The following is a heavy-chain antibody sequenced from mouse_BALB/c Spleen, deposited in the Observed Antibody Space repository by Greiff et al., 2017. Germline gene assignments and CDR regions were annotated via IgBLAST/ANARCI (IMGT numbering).Heavy chain of an antibody. CDR1: GFSLTGYG. V-gene: IGHV2-6-7*01. Sequence: VQLQESGPGLVAPSQSLSITCTVSGFSLTGYGVNWVRQPPGKGLEWLGMIWGDGSTDYNSALKSRLSISKDNSKSQVFLKMNSLQTDDTARYYCARGPLFITTATAWFAYWGQGTLVTVSA. J-gene: IGHJ3*01. D-gene: IGHD1-2*01. CDR3: ARGPLFITTATAWFAY. CDR2: IWGDGST.